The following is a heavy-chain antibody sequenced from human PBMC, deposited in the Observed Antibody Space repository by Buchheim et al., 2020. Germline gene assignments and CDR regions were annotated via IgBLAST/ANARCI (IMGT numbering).Heavy chain of an antibody. CDR2: ISYDGSNK. CDR3: AKYYSSGLDFDY. CDR1: GFTFSSYG. D-gene: IGHD6-19*01. J-gene: IGHJ4*02. V-gene: IGHV3-30*18. Sequence: QVQLVESGGGVVQPGRSLRLSCAASGFTFSSYGMHWVRQAPGKGLEWVAVISYDGSNKYYADSVKGRFTISRDNSKNTLYLQMNSLRAEYTAVYYCAKYYSSGLDFDYWGQGTL.